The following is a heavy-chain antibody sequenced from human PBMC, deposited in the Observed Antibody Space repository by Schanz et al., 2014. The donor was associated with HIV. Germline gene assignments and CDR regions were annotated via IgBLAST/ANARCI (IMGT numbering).Heavy chain of an antibody. J-gene: IGHJ4*02. CDR1: GSSVTYFY. D-gene: IGHD6-13*01. V-gene: IGHV4-34*02. CDR3: ARAKWPPRSRHFDF. CDR2: VNHSGDT. Sequence: QVQLQQWGAGLLKPSETLSLTCAVYGSSVTYFYWTWLRQSPGKGLEWIAEVNHSGDTNYNPSLKKRVTISVNASKNQFSFKLASGPAADTAVYYCARAKWPPRSRHFDFWGQGNLVTVSS.